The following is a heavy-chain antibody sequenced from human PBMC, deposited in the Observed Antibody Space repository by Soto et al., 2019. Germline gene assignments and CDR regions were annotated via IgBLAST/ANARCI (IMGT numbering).Heavy chain of an antibody. CDR2: ISYDGNYK. CDR1: EFSFSNYA. V-gene: IGHV3-30-3*01. D-gene: IGHD3-22*01. J-gene: IGHJ3*02. CDR3: ARLLYYYDSSGYGAFDI. Sequence: GGSLRLSCAASEFSFSNYAIHWVRQAPGKGLEWVSSISYDGNYKYYADSVKGRFTISRDNSKNTLYLQMNSLRTEDTAVYYCARLLYYYDSSGYGAFDIWGQGTMVTVSS.